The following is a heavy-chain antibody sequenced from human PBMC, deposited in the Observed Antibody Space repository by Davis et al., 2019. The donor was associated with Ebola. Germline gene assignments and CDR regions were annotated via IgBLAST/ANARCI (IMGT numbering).Heavy chain of an antibody. CDR1: GGSISSYY. V-gene: IGHV4-59*01. CDR2: NYYSGST. D-gene: IGHD3-22*01. J-gene: IGHJ4*02. Sequence: SETLSLTCTVSGGSISSYYWSWIRQPPGKGLEWIGYNYYSGSTNYNPSLKSRVTISVDTSKNQFYLKLSSVTAADTAVYYCARPTYYYDSSGYYSHWGQGTLVTVSS. CDR3: ARPTYYYDSSGYYSH.